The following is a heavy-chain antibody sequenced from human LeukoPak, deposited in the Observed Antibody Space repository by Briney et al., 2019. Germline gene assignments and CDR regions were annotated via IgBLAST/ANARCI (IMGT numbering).Heavy chain of an antibody. J-gene: IGHJ4*02. CDR3: ASFSSGWYGEFDY. D-gene: IGHD6-19*01. Sequence: ASVKVSCKASEGTFSSYAISWVRQAPGQGLEWMGRIIPILGIANYAQKFQGRVTITADKSTSTAYMELSSLRSEDTAVYYCASFSSGWYGEFDYWGQGTLVTVSS. CDR2: IIPILGIA. V-gene: IGHV1-69*04. CDR1: EGTFSSYA.